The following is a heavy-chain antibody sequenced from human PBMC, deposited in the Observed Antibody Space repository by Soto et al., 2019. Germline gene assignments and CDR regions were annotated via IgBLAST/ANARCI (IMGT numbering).Heavy chain of an antibody. J-gene: IGHJ4*02. CDR3: AKCPDSNEIPNCDS. CDR1: GFIFDQYA. V-gene: IGHV3-9*01. Sequence: EVQLVESGGRLVQPGESLRLSCAASGFIFDQYAMHWVRQVPGKGLEWVSGISYDGGYIGYGDSVKGRLIISRDNGKTFPYLQMNSLAPEDTAFYYWAKCPDSNEIPNCDSWCQGALVNVSS. CDR2: ISYDGGYI. D-gene: IGHD3-22*01.